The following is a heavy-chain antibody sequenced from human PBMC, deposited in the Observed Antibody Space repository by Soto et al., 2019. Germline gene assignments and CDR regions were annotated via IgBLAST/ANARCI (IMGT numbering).Heavy chain of an antibody. CDR3: ARDSYYDSSGPHGDYYYGMDV. D-gene: IGHD3-22*01. CDR1: GFTFSSYW. J-gene: IGHJ6*02. Sequence: VGSLRLSCAASGFTFSSYWMSWVRQAPGKGLEWVANIKQDGSEKYYVDSVKGRFTISRDNAKNSLYLQMNSLRAEDTAVYYCARDSYYDSSGPHGDYYYGMDVWGHGTTVTVSS. V-gene: IGHV3-7*03. CDR2: IKQDGSEK.